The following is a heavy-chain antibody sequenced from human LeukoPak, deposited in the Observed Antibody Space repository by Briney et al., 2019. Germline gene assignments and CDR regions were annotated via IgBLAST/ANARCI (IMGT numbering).Heavy chain of an antibody. CDR1: GFTFSSYG. Sequence: GGSLRLSCAASGFTFSSYGMNWVRQAPGKGLEWVSSINCSSSYIYYADSVKGRFTISRDNAKNSLYLQMNSLRAEDTAVYYCARETYYYDSSGYYHYYFDYWGQGTLVTVSS. V-gene: IGHV3-21*01. CDR2: INCSSSYI. D-gene: IGHD3-22*01. CDR3: ARETYYYDSSGYYHYYFDY. J-gene: IGHJ4*02.